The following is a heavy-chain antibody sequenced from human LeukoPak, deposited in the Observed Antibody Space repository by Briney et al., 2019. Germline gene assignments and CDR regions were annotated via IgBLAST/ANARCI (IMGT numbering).Heavy chain of an antibody. CDR2: INPNSGGT. Sequence: ASVKVSCKASGYTFTNYGISWVRQAPGQGLEWMGWINPNSGGTNYAQKFQGRVTMTRDTSISTAYMELNRLRSDDTAVYYCARGSYDSSDFEYFHHWGQGTLVTVSS. CDR3: ARGSYDSSDFEYFHH. D-gene: IGHD3-22*01. J-gene: IGHJ1*01. CDR1: GYTFTNYG. V-gene: IGHV1-2*02.